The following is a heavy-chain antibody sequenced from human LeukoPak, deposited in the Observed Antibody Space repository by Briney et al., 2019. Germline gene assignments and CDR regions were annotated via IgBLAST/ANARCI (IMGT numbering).Heavy chain of an antibody. CDR3: AREIPYPDCTSSGCYGPWDY. D-gene: IGHD2-2*01. J-gene: IGHJ4*02. CDR2: ISANNGNT. CDR1: GYTFSGFG. Sequence: ASVKVSCKASGYTFSGFGISWARQAPGQGLEWMGWISANNGNTNYAQKLQGRVTMTTDTSTSTAYMELRSLRSDDTAVYYCAREIPYPDCTSSGCYGPWDYWGQGTLVTVSS. V-gene: IGHV1-18*01.